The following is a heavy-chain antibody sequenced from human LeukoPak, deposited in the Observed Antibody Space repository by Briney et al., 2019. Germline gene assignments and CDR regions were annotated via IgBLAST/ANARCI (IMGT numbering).Heavy chain of an antibody. Sequence: GGSLRLSCAASGFTFSSYAMSWVRQAPGKGLEWVSAISGSGGSTYYADSVKGRVTISRDNSKNTLYLQMNSLRAEDTAVYHCAKGSYYYDSADYFDYWGQGTLVTVSS. V-gene: IGHV3-23*01. J-gene: IGHJ4*02. CDR3: AKGSYYYDSADYFDY. D-gene: IGHD3-22*01. CDR1: GFTFSSYA. CDR2: ISGSGGST.